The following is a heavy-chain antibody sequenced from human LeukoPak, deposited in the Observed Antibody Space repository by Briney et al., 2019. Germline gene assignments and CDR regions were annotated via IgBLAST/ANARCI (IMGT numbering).Heavy chain of an antibody. J-gene: IGHJ5*02. CDR2: INGDGSST. D-gene: IGHD1/OR15-1a*01. V-gene: IGHV3-74*01. Sequence: GGSLRLSCAASGFTLSYYWMHWVRQGPGKGLVRVSTINGDGSSTNYADSVKGRFTISRDNAKNTLYLEMNSLRVEDTAVYYCARDPRNKGFDPWGQGTLVTVSS. CDR3: ARDPRNKGFDP. CDR1: GFTLSYYW.